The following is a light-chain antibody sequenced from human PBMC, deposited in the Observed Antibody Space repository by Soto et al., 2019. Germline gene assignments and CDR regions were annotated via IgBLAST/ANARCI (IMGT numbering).Light chain of an antibody. CDR2: EVS. J-gene: IGLJ1*01. CDR1: SSDVGGYNY. CDR3: SSYTSTNTLV. Sequence: QSALTQPASVSGSPGQSITISCTGTSSDVGGYNYVSWYQQHPAKAPRLMIYEVSNRPSGVSNRFSGSKSGNTASLTISGLQAEDEDDYYCSSYTSTNTLVFGTGTKVTVL. V-gene: IGLV2-14*01.